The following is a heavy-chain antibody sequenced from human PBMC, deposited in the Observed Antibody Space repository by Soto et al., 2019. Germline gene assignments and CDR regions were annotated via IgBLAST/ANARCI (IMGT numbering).Heavy chain of an antibody. CDR3: ARDIDTAMVSPYYYGMDV. D-gene: IGHD5-18*01. CDR1: GGTFSSYA. Sequence: QVQLVQSGAEVKKPGSSVKVSCKASGGTFSSYAISWVRQAPGQGLEWMGGIIPIFGTANYAQKFQGRVTITADESTSTAYMEMSSLRSEDTAVYYCARDIDTAMVSPYYYGMDVWGQGTTVTVSS. V-gene: IGHV1-69*01. J-gene: IGHJ6*02. CDR2: IIPIFGTA.